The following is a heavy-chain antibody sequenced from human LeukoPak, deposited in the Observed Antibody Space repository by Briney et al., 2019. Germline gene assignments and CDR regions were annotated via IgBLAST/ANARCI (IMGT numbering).Heavy chain of an antibody. CDR2: INTDGRTT. CDR3: AAISYLAFDI. J-gene: IGHJ3*02. D-gene: IGHD2/OR15-2a*01. CDR1: GFTFSSYW. Sequence: TGGSLRLSCAASGFTFSSYWMHWVRQAPGKGLVWVSRINTDGRTTTYADSVKGRFTISRDNAKSTLYLLMNSLRAEDTAVYYCAAISYLAFDIWGQGTVVTVSS. V-gene: IGHV3-74*01.